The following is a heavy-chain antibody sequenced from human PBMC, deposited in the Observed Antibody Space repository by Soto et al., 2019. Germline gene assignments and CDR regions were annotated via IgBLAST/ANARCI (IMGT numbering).Heavy chain of an antibody. CDR2: IYPGDSDT. D-gene: IGHD3-10*01. V-gene: IGHV5-51*01. CDR3: ARSNYGAGSYYYYYYGMDV. J-gene: IGHJ6*02. CDR1: GYSFTSYW. Sequence: GESLKISCEGSGYSFTSYWIGWVRQMPGKGLEWMGIIYPGDSDTRYSPSFQGQVTISADKSISTAYLQWSSLKASDTAMYYCARSNYGAGSYYYYYYGMDVWGQGTTVNVSS.